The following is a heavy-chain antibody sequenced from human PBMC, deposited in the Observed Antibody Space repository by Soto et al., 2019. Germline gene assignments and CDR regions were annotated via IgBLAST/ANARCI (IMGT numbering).Heavy chain of an antibody. V-gene: IGHV1-18*04. Sequence: ASVKVSCKTSGYTFSNYAISWVRQAPGQGLEWMGWVSPYNGNANYTEKFQGRVSMTTDTSTTTAYMELTSLTSDDTAIYYCARAISHRMAAPAYWGQGTLVTVYS. CDR1: GYTFSNYA. CDR3: ARAISHRMAAPAY. D-gene: IGHD3-3*01. CDR2: VSPYNGNA. J-gene: IGHJ4*02.